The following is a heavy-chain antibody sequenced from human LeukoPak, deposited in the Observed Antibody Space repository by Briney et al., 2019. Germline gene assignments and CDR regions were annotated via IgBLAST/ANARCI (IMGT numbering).Heavy chain of an antibody. CDR2: IYYSGST. CDR1: GASISSSSYD. V-gene: IGHV4-39*01. J-gene: IGHJ4*02. CDR3: ARDFDY. Sequence: PSETLSLTCTVSGASISSSSYDWGWIRQPPGKGLEWIGSIYYSGSTYYNPSLKSRVTISVDTSKNQFSLKLSSVTAADTAVYYCARDFDYWGQGTLVTVSS.